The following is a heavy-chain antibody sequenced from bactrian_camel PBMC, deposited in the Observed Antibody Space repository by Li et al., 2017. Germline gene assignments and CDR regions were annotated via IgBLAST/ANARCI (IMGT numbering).Heavy chain of an antibody. D-gene: IGHD7*01. CDR3: TKDRSYGTRNWVQST. V-gene: IGHV3S1*01. J-gene: IGHJ4*01. CDR2: ISSGGSYL. CDR1: RFTNF. Sequence: HVQLVESGGGSVQAGESLRLSCVGSRFTNFVAWFRQGPGSGLECVSSISSGGSYLYYADSVKGRFTISRDNANHTLYLQMNSLRPEDTAMYYCTKDRSYGTRNWVQSTRGQGTQVTVS.